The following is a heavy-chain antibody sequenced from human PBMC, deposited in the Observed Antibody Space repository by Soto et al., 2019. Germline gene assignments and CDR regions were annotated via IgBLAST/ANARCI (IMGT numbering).Heavy chain of an antibody. CDR2: INANSGFT. V-gene: IGHV1-2*02. J-gene: IGHJ4*02. CDR3: VREAYCSGGSCHPDY. D-gene: IGHD2-15*01. Sequence: ASVKVSCKASGYTFTGHYMHWVRHAPGQGLEWMGYINANSGFTHYRQKFQGRVTMTRDTAISTADMELSRLRSDDTAVYYCVREAYCSGGSCHPDYWGQGTLVTVSS. CDR1: GYTFTGHY.